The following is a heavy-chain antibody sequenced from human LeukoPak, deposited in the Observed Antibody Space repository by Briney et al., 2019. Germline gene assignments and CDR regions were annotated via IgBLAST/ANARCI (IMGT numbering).Heavy chain of an antibody. V-gene: IGHV3-74*01. D-gene: IGHD3-16*01. CDR2: FNGDGSST. J-gene: IGHJ4*02. CDR3: ERVGEGGARGDY. CDR1: GFTFSSYW. Sequence: GGSLRLSCAASGFTFSSYWMHWVRQAPGKGLVWVSLFNGDGSSTSYADSVKGRFTISRDNAKNALYLQMNSLRAEDTAVYYWERVGEGGARGDYWGQGTLVTVSS.